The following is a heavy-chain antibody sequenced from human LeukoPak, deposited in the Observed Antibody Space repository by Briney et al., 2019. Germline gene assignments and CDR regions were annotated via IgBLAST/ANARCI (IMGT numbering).Heavy chain of an antibody. Sequence: SQTLSLTGTVSGDSSSSGDYYWSWIRQPPGKGLEWIGYIYYSGSTNYNPSLKSRVTISVDTSKNQFSLKLSSVTAADTAVYYCARHGVGRGGDFDYWGQGTLVTVSS. CDR1: GDSSSSGDYY. D-gene: IGHD3-10*01. J-gene: IGHJ4*02. V-gene: IGHV4-30-4*08. CDR2: IYYSGST. CDR3: ARHGVGRGGDFDY.